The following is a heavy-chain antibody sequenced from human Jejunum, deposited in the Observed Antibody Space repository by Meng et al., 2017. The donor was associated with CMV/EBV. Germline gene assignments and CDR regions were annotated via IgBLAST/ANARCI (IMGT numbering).Heavy chain of an antibody. CDR3: ARGGITVFGVVIIDYYGMDV. V-gene: IGHV1-3*02. CDR1: YA. J-gene: IGHJ6*02. Sequence: YAIHWVRQAPGQRLEWVGWSNAGNGNTKHSQEFQIRVTITRDTSASTAYMDLSSLRAEDTAVYFCARGGITVFGVVIIDYYGMDVWGQGTTVTVSS. CDR2: SNAGNGNT. D-gene: IGHD3-3*01.